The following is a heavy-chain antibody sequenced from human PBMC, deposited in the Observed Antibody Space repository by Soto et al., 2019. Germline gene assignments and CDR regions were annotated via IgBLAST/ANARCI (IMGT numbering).Heavy chain of an antibody. V-gene: IGHV3-23*01. CDR1: GFTFSKNG. D-gene: IGHD2-21*01. CDR2: INENGRNT. CDR3: AKQLWDVVATRDPTTDP. J-gene: IGHJ5*02. Sequence: EVQLLESGGGLVQPGGSLRLSCAASGFTFSKNGMSWVRQAPGKGLEWVSSINENGRNTHYADSVKGRFIISRDNSKSMVYLDLNSLRAEDTTIYYCAKQLWDVVATRDPTTDPWGQGVLVTVSS.